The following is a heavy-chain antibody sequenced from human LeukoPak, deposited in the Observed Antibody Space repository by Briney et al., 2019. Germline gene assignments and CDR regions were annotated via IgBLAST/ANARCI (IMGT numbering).Heavy chain of an antibody. CDR1: GFTFSSYE. CDR2: ISSSGSTI. Sequence: GGSLRLSCAASGFTFSSYEMNWVRQAPGKGLEWVSYISSSGSTIYYADSVKGRFTISRDNAKNSLYLQMNSLSAEDTAVYYCARDVELLLDYWGQGTLVTVSS. CDR3: ARDVELLLDY. V-gene: IGHV3-48*03. J-gene: IGHJ4*02. D-gene: IGHD1-26*01.